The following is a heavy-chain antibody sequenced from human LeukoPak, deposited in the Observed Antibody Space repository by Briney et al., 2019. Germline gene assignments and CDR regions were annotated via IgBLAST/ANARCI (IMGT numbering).Heavy chain of an antibody. D-gene: IGHD2-2*01. Sequence: GGSLRLSCAAPGFTFSRTAMSGVRQAPGKGLEWVSSINAGGGATYYADSVKGRFTISRDNSKNTLHLQLNSLRAEDTALYYCANSCGSRCYYYVMDVWSQGTTVTVSS. V-gene: IGHV3-23*01. CDR2: INAGGGAT. CDR3: ANSCGSRCYYYVMDV. J-gene: IGHJ6*02. CDR1: GFTFSRTA.